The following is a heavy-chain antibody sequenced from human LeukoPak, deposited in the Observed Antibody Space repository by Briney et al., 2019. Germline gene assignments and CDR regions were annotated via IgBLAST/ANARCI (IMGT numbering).Heavy chain of an antibody. D-gene: IGHD3-22*01. J-gene: IGHJ4*02. CDR1: GYTFTSYG. CDR2: ISAYNGNT. Sequence: GASVKVSCKASGYTFTSYGISWVRQAPGQGLEWMGWISAYNGNTNYAQKLQGRVTMTTDTSTSTAYMGLRSLRSDDTAVYYCARDRSEGYDSSGYPFDYWGQGTLVTVSS. CDR3: ARDRSEGYDSSGYPFDY. V-gene: IGHV1-18*01.